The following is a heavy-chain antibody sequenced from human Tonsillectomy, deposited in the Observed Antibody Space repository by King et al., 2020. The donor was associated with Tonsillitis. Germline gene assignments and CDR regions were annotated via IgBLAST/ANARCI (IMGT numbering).Heavy chain of an antibody. CDR1: GFTFSTHA. V-gene: IGHV3-30*04. CDR2: ISYDGSNK. Sequence: VQLVESGGGVVQPGRSLRLSCAASGFTFSTHAIHWVRQAPGKGLEWVALISYDGSNKYYAEAVKGRFTISRENSKNTLYLQMNSLRPEDTAVYYCARSSLQYCGSTSCYVNYGMDVWGQGTTVTVSS. D-gene: IGHD2-2*01. CDR3: ARSSLQYCGSTSCYVNYGMDV. J-gene: IGHJ6*02.